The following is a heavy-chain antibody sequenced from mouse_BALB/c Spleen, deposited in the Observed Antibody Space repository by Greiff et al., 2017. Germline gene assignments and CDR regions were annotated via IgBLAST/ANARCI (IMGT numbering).Heavy chain of an antibody. D-gene: IGHD2-3*01. V-gene: IGHV14-3*02. J-gene: IGHJ4*01. CDR3: ARWDDGYYYYAMDY. Sequence: EVQLQQSGAELVKPGASVKLSCTASGFNIKDTYMHWVKQRPEQGLEWIGRIDPANGNTKYDPKFQGKATITADTSSNTAYLQLSSLTSEDTAVYYCARWDDGYYYYAMDYWGQGTSVTVSA. CDR1: GFNIKDTY. CDR2: IDPANGNT.